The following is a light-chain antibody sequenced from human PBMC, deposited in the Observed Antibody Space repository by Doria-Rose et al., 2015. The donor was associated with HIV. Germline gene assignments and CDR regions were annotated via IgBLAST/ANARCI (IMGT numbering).Light chain of an antibody. J-gene: IGKJ4*01. V-gene: IGKV1-27*01. Sequence: QQKPGKAPKLLIYSVSTLQSGVPSRFSGSKFGTDFTLTISSVQPEDVASYYCQKYDAAPLTFGGGTKVQIK. CDR2: SVS. CDR3: QKYDAAPLT.